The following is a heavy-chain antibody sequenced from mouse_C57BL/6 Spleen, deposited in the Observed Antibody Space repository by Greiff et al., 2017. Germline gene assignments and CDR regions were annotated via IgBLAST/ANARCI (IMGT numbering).Heavy chain of an antibody. D-gene: IGHD1-1*01. CDR2: ISDGGSYT. CDR3: ARDRDYGSRYYFDY. V-gene: IGHV5-4*01. Sequence: EVKLVESGGGLVKPGGSLKLSCAASGFTFSSYAMSWVRQTPEKRLEWVATISDGGSYTSYPDNVKGRFTISRDNAKNNLYLQMSHLKSEDTAMYYCARDRDYGSRYYFDYWGQGTTLTVSS. J-gene: IGHJ2*01. CDR1: GFTFSSYA.